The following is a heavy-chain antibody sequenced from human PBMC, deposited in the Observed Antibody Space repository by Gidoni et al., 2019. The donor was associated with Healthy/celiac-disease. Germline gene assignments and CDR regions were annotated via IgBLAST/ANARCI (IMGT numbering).Heavy chain of an antibody. Sequence: QLQLQESGPGLVKPSETLSLTCTVSGGSISSSSYYGGWIRQPPGKGLEWSWSIYYSGSTYYNPSLKSRVTISVDTSKNHFSLQLSSVTAADTAVYYCGSGGGRATTYYGYWGQGTLVTVSS. CDR3: GSGGGRATTYYGY. J-gene: IGHJ4*02. D-gene: IGHD1-26*01. CDR2: IYYSGST. CDR1: GGSISSSSYY. V-gene: IGHV4-39*01.